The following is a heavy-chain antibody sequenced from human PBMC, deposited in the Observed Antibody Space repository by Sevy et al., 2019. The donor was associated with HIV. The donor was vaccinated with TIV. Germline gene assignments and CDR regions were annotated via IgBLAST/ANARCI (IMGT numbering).Heavy chain of an antibody. J-gene: IGHJ5*02. D-gene: IGHD2-21*01. V-gene: IGHV3-23*01. CDR1: GFTFNIYA. CDR2: IGGGDT. Sequence: GGSLRLSCATSGFTFNIYAMSWVRQAPGKGLEWVSTIGGGDTYYADSGKGRCTISRDDSKSAVYLQMNSLRADDTAVYYCAKDGVSRNKLWDWFDPWGQGTLVTVSS. CDR3: AKDGVSRNKLWDWFDP.